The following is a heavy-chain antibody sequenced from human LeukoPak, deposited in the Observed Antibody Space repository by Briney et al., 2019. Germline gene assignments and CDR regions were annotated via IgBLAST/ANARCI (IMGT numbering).Heavy chain of an antibody. Sequence: SVKVSCKASGYTFTSYDINWVRQATGQGLEWMGRIIPILGIANYAQKFQGRVTITADKSTSTAYMELSSLRSEDTAVYYCAREGPYYYDSSGYYYRAGPNDHWGQGTLVTVSS. J-gene: IGHJ4*02. D-gene: IGHD3-22*01. V-gene: IGHV1-69*04. CDR2: IIPILGIA. CDR3: AREGPYYYDSSGYYYRAGPNDH. CDR1: GYTFTSYD.